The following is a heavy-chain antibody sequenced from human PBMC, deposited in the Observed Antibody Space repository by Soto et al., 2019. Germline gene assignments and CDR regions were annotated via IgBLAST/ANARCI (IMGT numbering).Heavy chain of an antibody. CDR2: INHSGST. V-gene: IGHV4-34*01. J-gene: IGHJ4*02. Sequence: SETLSLTCAVYGGSFSGYYWSWIRQPPGKGLEWIGEINHSGSTNYNPSLKSRVTISVDTSKNQFSLKLSSVTAADTAVYYCANRSGSLGRNLYYFDYWGQGTLVTVSS. CDR1: GGSFSGYY. D-gene: IGHD3-10*01. CDR3: ANRSGSLGRNLYYFDY.